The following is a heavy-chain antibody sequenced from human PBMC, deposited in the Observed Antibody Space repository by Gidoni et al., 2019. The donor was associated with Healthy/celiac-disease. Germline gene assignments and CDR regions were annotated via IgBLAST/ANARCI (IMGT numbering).Heavy chain of an antibody. CDR1: GFTFSSYG. CDR3: AKGPYDSSGYYYESEYFQH. CDR2: ISYDGSNK. Sequence: QVQLVESGGGVVQPGKSLRLSCAASGFTFSSYGMHWVRQAPGKGLEWVAVISYDGSNKYYADSVKGRFTISRDNSKNTLYLQMNSLRAEDTAVYYCAKGPYDSSGYYYESEYFQHWGQGTLVTVSS. V-gene: IGHV3-30*18. J-gene: IGHJ1*01. D-gene: IGHD3-22*01.